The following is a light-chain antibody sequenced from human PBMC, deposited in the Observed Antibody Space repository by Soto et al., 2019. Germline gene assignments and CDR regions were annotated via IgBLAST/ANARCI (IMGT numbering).Light chain of an antibody. Sequence: DLQITQSPSSLSASVGDRVTITCRASQSISNYLNWYQQKPGKAPKLLMYAASSLQSGVPSRFGGSGSGTDFTLTISSLQPEDFATYYCQQSYSTPRTFGQGTKVEIK. CDR1: QSISNY. CDR2: AAS. J-gene: IGKJ1*01. V-gene: IGKV1-39*01. CDR3: QQSYSTPRT.